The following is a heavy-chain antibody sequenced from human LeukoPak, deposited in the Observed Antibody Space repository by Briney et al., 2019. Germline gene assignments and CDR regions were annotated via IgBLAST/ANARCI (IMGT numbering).Heavy chain of an antibody. CDR3: ARGPLIWGRLTFYFDY. Sequence: GGSLRLSCAAAGFTFSSYWMSWVRQAPGKGLEWAANIKQDGSEKYYVDSVKGRFTISRDNAKNSLYLQMNSLRAEDTAVYYCARGPLIWGRLTFYFDYWGQRTLVTVSS. D-gene: IGHD3-10*01. J-gene: IGHJ4*02. CDR1: GFTFSSYW. V-gene: IGHV3-7*01. CDR2: IKQDGSEK.